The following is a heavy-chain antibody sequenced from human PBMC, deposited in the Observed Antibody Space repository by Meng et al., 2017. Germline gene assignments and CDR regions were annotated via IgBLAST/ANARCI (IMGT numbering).Heavy chain of an antibody. V-gene: IGHV1-46*01. D-gene: IGHD1-26*01. J-gene: IGHJ4*02. CDR2: INPSGGST. CDR1: GYTFTSYY. Sequence: QAQLVESGAEVKKPGDAVKVSGKGSGYTFTSYYMHWVRQAPGQGLEWMGIINPSGGSTSYAQKFQGRVTMTRDTSTSTVYMELSSLRSEDTAVYYCARVCPLNSGSYFFEFCYWGQGTLVTVSS. CDR3: ARVCPLNSGSYFFEFCY.